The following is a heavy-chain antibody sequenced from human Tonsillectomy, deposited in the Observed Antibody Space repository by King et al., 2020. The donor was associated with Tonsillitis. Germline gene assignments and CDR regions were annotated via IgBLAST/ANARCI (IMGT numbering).Heavy chain of an antibody. Sequence: VQLVESGGGLVQPGGCLRLSCAASGFPFSSYAMSWVRQAPGRGLGWVSAIRVMGGNTDYANSVRGRITISRDKPKHTLYLQRNSLRAEDTAVYYCVKEEVGYSYGTYWGQGTLVIVSS. V-gene: IGHV3-23*04. CDR2: IRVMGGNT. CDR1: GFPFSSYA. D-gene: IGHD5-18*01. CDR3: VKEEVGYSYGTY. J-gene: IGHJ4*02.